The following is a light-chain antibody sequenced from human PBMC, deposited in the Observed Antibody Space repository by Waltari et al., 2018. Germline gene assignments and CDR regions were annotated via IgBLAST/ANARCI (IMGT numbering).Light chain of an antibody. J-gene: IGLJ2*01. CDR2: KDN. V-gene: IGLV3-25*03. CDR1: VLSPQY. Sequence: SYQLTQPPSVSVSPGQTARITCSADVLSPQYSYWYRQKPGQAPTLVIFKDNERPSGIPDRFSGSNSGSTATLTISGVQAEDEADYYCQSADYSGSYVVFGGGTKVTVL. CDR3: QSADYSGSYVV.